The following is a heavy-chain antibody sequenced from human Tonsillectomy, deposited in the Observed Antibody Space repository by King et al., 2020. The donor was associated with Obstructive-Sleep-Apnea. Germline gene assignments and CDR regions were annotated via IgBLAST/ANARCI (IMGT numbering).Heavy chain of an antibody. CDR3: ARVHCSSTNCYEVDYNYGMDL. D-gene: IGHD2-2*01. J-gene: IGHJ6*02. Sequence: VQLVESGSELKKPGASVKVSCKASGYTFTYYAISWVRQAPGQGLEWMGWIDTNTGNPTFAQGFTGRFVFSLDTSVSTAYLEISSLKAEDTAVYYCARVHCSSTNCYEVDYNYGMDLWGQGTTVTVSS. CDR1: GYTFTYYA. CDR2: IDTNTGNP. V-gene: IGHV7-4-1*02.